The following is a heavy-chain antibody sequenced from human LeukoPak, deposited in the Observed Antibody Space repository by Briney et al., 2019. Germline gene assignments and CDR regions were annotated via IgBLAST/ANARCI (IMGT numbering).Heavy chain of an antibody. CDR1: GFISTDYW. J-gene: IGHJ4*02. CDR3: VRNRGWPQFDN. Sequence: GGSLRLSCAASGFISTDYWMNWVRQDPGKGLEWVAMIKYDGIDKKYLDSVKGRFTISRDNAKNSLYLEMNSLRAEDTAMYYCVRNRGWPQFDNWGQGTLVTVCS. CDR2: IKYDGIDK. V-gene: IGHV3-7*01.